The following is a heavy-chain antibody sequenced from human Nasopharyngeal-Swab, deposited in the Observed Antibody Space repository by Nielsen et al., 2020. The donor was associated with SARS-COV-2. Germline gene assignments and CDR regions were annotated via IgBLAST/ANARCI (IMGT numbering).Heavy chain of an antibody. Sequence: GGSLRLSCAASGFTFSSYGMHWVRQAPGKGLEWVAVISYDGSNKYYADSVKGRFTISRDNSKNTLYLQMNSLRAEDTAVYYCARDSVDTAMVRNYYGMDVWGQGTTVTVSS. V-gene: IGHV3-30*03. CDR2: ISYDGSNK. J-gene: IGHJ6*02. CDR1: GFTFSSYG. D-gene: IGHD5-18*01. CDR3: ARDSVDTAMVRNYYGMDV.